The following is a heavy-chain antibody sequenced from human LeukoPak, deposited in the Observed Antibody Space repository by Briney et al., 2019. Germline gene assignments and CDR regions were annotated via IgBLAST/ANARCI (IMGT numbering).Heavy chain of an antibody. D-gene: IGHD3-3*01. CDR2: INHSGIT. CDR1: GGSFSYYY. J-gene: IGHJ4*02. Sequence: SETLSLTCAVYGGSFSYYYWSWIRQPPGKGLEWIGEINHSGITNYNPSLKSRVTISVDTSKNQFSLKLSSVTAADTAVYYCARGGDGFWSGYYAYWGQGTLVTVSS. CDR3: ARGGDGFWSGYYAY. V-gene: IGHV4-34*01.